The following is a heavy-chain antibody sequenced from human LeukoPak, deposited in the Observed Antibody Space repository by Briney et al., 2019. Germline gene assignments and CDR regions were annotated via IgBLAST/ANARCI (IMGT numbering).Heavy chain of an antibody. CDR3: ASQLLLPFDY. Sequence: ASVKVSCKASGYIFNNYGISWVRQAPGQGLEWMGWISPYRGDTEYAQRSQGRVTMTTDTSTSTAYMEVRSLRSEDTALYYCASQLLLPFDYWGQGTLVTVSS. V-gene: IGHV1-18*01. CDR2: ISPYRGDT. J-gene: IGHJ4*02. CDR1: GYIFNNYG. D-gene: IGHD3-22*01.